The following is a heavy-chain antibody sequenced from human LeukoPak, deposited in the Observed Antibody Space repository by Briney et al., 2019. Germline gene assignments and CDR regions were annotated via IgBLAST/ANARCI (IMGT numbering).Heavy chain of an antibody. D-gene: IGHD4-23*01. CDR3: ARVTLYGGKIFDY. CDR1: GYTFTGYY. J-gene: IGHJ4*02. V-gene: IGHV1-2*02. Sequence: ASVKVSCKASGYTFTGYYMHWVRQAPGQGPEWMGWINPNSGGTNYAQKFQGRVTMTRDTSISTAYMELRSLRSEDTAVYYCARVTLYGGKIFDYWGQGTLVTVSS. CDR2: INPNSGGT.